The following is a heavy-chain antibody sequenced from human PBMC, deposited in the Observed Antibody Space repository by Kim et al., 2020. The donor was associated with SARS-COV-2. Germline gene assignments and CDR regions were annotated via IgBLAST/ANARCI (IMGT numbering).Heavy chain of an antibody. CDR1: GGSFSGYY. CDR3: ARGSRDVLRYFDWSQNYYYDGMDV. J-gene: IGHJ6*02. CDR2: INHSGST. D-gene: IGHD3-9*01. Sequence: SETLSLTCAVYGGSFSGYYWSWIRQPPGKGLEWIGEINHSGSTNYNPSLKSRVTISVDTSKNQFSLKLSSVTAADTAVYYCARGSRDVLRYFDWSQNYYYDGMDVWGQGTTVTVSS. V-gene: IGHV4-34*01.